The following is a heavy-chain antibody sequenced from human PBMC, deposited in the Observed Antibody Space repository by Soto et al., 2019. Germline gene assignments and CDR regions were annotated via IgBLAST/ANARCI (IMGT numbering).Heavy chain of an antibody. D-gene: IGHD2-21*02. J-gene: IGHJ4*02. CDR1: GGSISSGGYS. V-gene: IGHV4-30-2*05. CDR3: APVIGGDSEYYFDF. CDR2: IYYSGRT. Sequence: PSETLSLTCAVSGGSISSGGYSWSWIRQPPGKGLEWIGYIYYSGRTYYNPSLKSRVILSVDTSKNHFSLTLRSVTAADSAMYYCAPVIGGDSEYYFDFCGQGALVTVSS.